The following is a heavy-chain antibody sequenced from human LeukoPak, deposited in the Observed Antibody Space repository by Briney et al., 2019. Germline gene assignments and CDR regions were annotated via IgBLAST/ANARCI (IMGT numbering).Heavy chain of an antibody. CDR1: GYTFTDYY. V-gene: IGHV1-2*02. J-gene: IGHJ5*02. CDR3: ARPNGAYYNWFDP. D-gene: IGHD2-8*01. Sequence: ASVKVSCKASGYTFTDYYIYWVRQAPGQGREWMGWINPNSGDTNYAQNFQDRVTLTRDTSISTAYMQLTHLRSDDTAVYYCARPNGAYYNWFDPWGQGTLVTVSS. CDR2: INPNSGDT.